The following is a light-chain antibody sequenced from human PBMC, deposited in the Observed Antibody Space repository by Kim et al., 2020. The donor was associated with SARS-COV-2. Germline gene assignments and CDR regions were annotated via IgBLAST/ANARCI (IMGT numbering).Light chain of an antibody. CDR3: QAWDSSTQV. V-gene: IGLV3-1*01. CDR1: KWGDKY. J-gene: IGLJ3*02. Sequence: SYELTQPPSVSVSPGQTASITCSGDKWGDKYACWYQQKPGQSPVLIIYQDSKRPSGIPERFSGSNSGNTATLTISGTQAVDEADYYCQAWDSSTQVFGGGTQLTVL. CDR2: QDS.